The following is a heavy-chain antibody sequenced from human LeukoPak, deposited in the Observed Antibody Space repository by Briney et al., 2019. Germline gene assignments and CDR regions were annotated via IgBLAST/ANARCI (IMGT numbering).Heavy chain of an antibody. CDR2: ISYDGSNK. CDR3: AKDLVLWFGELFGGFDY. J-gene: IGHJ4*02. D-gene: IGHD3-10*01. V-gene: IGHV3-30*18. CDR1: GLTFSSYG. Sequence: PGGSLRLSCAASGLTFSSYGMHWVRQAPGKGLEWVAVISYDGSNKYYADSVKGRFTISRDNSKNTLYLQMNSLRAEDTAVYYCAKDLVLWFGELFGGFDYWGQGTLVTVSS.